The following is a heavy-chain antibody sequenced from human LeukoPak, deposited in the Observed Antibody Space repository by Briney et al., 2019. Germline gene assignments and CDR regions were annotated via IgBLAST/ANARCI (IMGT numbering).Heavy chain of an antibody. CDR3: ARANSEYSSSSVFYYYYYYMDV. J-gene: IGHJ6*03. V-gene: IGHV1-8*03. CDR2: MNPNSGNT. CDR1: GYTFTSYD. Sequence: ASVKVSCKASGYTFTSYDINWVRQATGQGLEWMGWMNPNSGNTGYAQKFQGRVTITRNTSISTAYMELSSLRSEDTAVYNCARANSEYSSSSVFYYYYYYMDVWGKGTTVTVSS. D-gene: IGHD6-6*01.